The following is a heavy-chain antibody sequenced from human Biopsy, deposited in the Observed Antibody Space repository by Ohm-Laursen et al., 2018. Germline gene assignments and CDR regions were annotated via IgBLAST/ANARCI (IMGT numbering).Heavy chain of an antibody. CDR1: GFSFENYV. J-gene: IGHJ4*02. Sequence: SLRLSCTASGFSFENYVMKWFRQGPGKGLEWVGLIRSSGYGGTADYAASVKGRFTISRDDSKSFAYLQMTSLRTEDTAVYFCAREGLGTTADYWGQGILVTVSS. D-gene: IGHD1/OR15-1a*01. CDR2: IRSSGYGGTA. V-gene: IGHV3-49*03. CDR3: AREGLGTTADY.